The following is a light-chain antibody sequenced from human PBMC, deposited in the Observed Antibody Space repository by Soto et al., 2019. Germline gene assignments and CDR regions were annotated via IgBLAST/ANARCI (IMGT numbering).Light chain of an antibody. Sequence: SYELTQSPSVSGSPGQTATITCSGDKLGDEYACWYQQKPGQSPVLVIYQDSKRPSGIPERISGSNSGNTATLTISGTQAMDEADYYCQAWHSRPAVFGGGTKLTVL. J-gene: IGLJ2*01. CDR3: QAWHSRPAV. V-gene: IGLV3-1*01. CDR1: KLGDEY. CDR2: QDS.